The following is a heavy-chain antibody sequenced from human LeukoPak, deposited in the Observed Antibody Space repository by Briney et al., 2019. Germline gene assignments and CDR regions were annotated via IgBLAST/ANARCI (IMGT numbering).Heavy chain of an antibody. D-gene: IGHD6-6*01. Sequence: ASVKVSCKVSGYTLTELSMHWVRQAPGQGLEWMGGIIPIFGTANYAQKFQGRVTITADESTSTAYMELSSLRSEDTAVYYCARGSSSSPSCWGQGTLVTVSS. CDR2: IIPIFGTA. V-gene: IGHV1-69*13. CDR3: ARGSSSSPSC. CDR1: GYTLTELS. J-gene: IGHJ4*02.